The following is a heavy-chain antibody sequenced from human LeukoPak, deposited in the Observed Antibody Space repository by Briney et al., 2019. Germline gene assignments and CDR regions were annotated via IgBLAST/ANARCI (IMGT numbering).Heavy chain of an antibody. Sequence: SETLSLTCSVSGGSITSTSYYWGWIRQTPGRGLEWIGSLHYTEKTYYNPSLKSRITLSIDSSNNRFSLKVRSVTAADTAMYFCARKNVGYRSGQLDYWGQGTLVTVSS. J-gene: IGHJ4*02. CDR3: ARKNVGYRSGQLDY. V-gene: IGHV4-39*07. CDR1: GGSITSTSYY. CDR2: LHYTEKT. D-gene: IGHD6-19*01.